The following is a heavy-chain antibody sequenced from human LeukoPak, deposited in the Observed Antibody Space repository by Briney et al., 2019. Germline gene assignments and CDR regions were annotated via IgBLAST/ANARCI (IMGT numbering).Heavy chain of an antibody. J-gene: IGHJ4*02. CDR2: IIPIFGTA. CDR3: ARRQSSTYYYDSSGYSD. Sequence: GASVKVSCKASGGTFSSYAISWVRQAPGQGLEWMGGIIPIFGTANYAQKFQGRVTITTDESTSTAYMELSSLRSQDTAVYYCARRQSSTYYYDSSGYSDWGQGTLVTVSS. V-gene: IGHV1-69*05. CDR1: GGTFSSYA. D-gene: IGHD3-22*01.